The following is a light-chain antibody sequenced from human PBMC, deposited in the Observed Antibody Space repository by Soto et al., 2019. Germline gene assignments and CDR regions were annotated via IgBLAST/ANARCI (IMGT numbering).Light chain of an antibody. V-gene: IGLV3-21*02. CDR1: NIGTKS. Sequence: SYELSQPPSVSVAPGQTARITCGGNNIGTKSVHWYQQKPGQAPVLVVFNDSDRPSGIPERFSGSNSGDTATTATLTISRVEAGDEADYYCASWDDSVSGRVFGGGTKLTVL. CDR3: ASWDDSVSGRV. J-gene: IGLJ3*02. CDR2: NDS.